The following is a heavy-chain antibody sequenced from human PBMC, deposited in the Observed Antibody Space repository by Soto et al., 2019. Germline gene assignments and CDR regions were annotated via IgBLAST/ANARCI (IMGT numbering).Heavy chain of an antibody. V-gene: IGHV3-30-3*01. Sequence: QVQLVESGGGVVQPGRSLRLSCAASGFTFSSYAMHWVRQAPGKGLEWVAVISYDGSNKYYADSVKGRFTISRDNSKNTLYLQMNSLRAEDTAVYYCARGSGSYRLDYWGQRTLVTVSS. CDR2: ISYDGSNK. D-gene: IGHD1-26*01. J-gene: IGHJ4*02. CDR1: GFTFSSYA. CDR3: ARGSGSYRLDY.